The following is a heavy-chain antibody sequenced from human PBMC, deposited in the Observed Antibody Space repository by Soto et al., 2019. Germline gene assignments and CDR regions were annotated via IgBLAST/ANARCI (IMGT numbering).Heavy chain of an antibody. D-gene: IGHD3-9*01. Sequence: GGSLRLSCAASGFTFSSYSMNWVRQAPGKGLEWVSSISSSSSYIYYADSVKGRFTISRDNAKNSLYLQMNSLRAEDTAVYYCARDLRSDILTGYYPRGWFDPWGQGTLVTVSS. CDR1: GFTFSSYS. CDR2: ISSSSSYI. V-gene: IGHV3-21*01. CDR3: ARDLRSDILTGYYPRGWFDP. J-gene: IGHJ5*02.